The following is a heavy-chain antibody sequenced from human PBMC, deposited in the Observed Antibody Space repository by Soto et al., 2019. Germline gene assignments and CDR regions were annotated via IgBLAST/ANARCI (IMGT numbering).Heavy chain of an antibody. J-gene: IGHJ6*02. CDR3: ARGSYSMDV. CDR1: GFTFSNYG. Sequence: QVQMVESGGGVVQPGRSLRLSCAASGFTFSNYGMHWVRQAPGKGLEWVAVIWYDGSNKYYADSVKGRFTISRDNSKNTLYLQMNSLRAEDRAVYYCARGSYSMDVWGQGTTVTVSS. CDR2: IWYDGSNK. V-gene: IGHV3-33*01.